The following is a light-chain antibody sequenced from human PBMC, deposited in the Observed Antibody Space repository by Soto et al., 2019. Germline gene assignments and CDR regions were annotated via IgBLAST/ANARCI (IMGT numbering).Light chain of an antibody. CDR1: QSVSSN. CDR3: QQYNNWLWT. V-gene: IGKV3-15*01. CDR2: GAS. Sequence: ETMMTQSPATLSVSPGERATLSCRASQSVSSNLAWYQQKPGQAPRLLIYGASTRATGIPARFSGSGSGTEFTLTISSLQSEDFAVYYCQQYNNWLWTFGQGTKVDI. J-gene: IGKJ1*01.